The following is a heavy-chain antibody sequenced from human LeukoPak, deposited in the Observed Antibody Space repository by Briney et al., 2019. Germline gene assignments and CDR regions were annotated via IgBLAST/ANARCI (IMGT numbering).Heavy chain of an antibody. CDR3: ARRYCSGGSCYLIDP. J-gene: IGHJ5*02. Sequence: KHGESLKISCKGSGDSFTSYWISWVRQMPGKGLEWMGKIDPSDSYTKYSPSFQGHVTISADKSITTAYLQWSSLKASDTAMYYCARRYCSGGSCYLIDPWGQGTLVTVSS. CDR2: IDPSDSYT. CDR1: GDSFTSYW. V-gene: IGHV5-10-1*01. D-gene: IGHD2-15*01.